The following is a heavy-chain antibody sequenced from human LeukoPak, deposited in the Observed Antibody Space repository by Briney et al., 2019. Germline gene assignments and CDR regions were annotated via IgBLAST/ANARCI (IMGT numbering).Heavy chain of an antibody. D-gene: IGHD4-11*01. CDR2: IYTSGST. CDR1: GGSISSGSYY. CDR3: ARVSTIDYIMTTEGSNAFDI. V-gene: IGHV4-61*02. J-gene: IGHJ3*02. Sequence: SQTLSLTCTVSGGSISSGSYYCSWIRQPAGKGLEWIGRIYTSGSTNYNPSLKSRVTISVDTSKNQFSLKLSSVTAADTAVYYCARVSTIDYIMTTEGSNAFDIWGQGTMVTVSS.